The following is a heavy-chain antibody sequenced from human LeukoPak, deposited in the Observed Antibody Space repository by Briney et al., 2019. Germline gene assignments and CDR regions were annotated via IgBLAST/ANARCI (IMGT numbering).Heavy chain of an antibody. CDR2: ISGSGGST. J-gene: IGHJ6*02. CDR3: AKGRKSYYYGMDV. V-gene: IGHV3-23*01. Sequence: GGSLRLSCAASGFTFSIYAMNWVRQAPGKGLEGVSGISGSGGSTYYADSVKGRFTISRDNSKNTLYLQMNSLRAEDTAVYHCAKGRKSYYYGMDVWGQGTTVTVSS. CDR1: GFTFSIYA.